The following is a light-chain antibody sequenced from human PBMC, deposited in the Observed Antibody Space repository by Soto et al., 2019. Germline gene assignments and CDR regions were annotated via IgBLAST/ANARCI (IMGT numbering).Light chain of an antibody. CDR1: SSDVAGYNY. Sequence: QSVLTQPASVSGSPGQSITISCTGTSSDVAGYNYVSWHQQHPGKAPKLMIYEVSNRPSGVSHRFSGSKSGNTASLTISGLQAEDEADYYCSSYTSSTTWVFGGGTKLTVL. J-gene: IGLJ3*02. CDR3: SSYTSSTTWV. V-gene: IGLV2-14*01. CDR2: EVS.